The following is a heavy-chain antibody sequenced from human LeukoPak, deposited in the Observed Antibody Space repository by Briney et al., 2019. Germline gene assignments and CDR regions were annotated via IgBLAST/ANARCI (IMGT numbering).Heavy chain of an antibody. CDR1: GGSISSYY. J-gene: IGHJ2*01. CDR2: IYTSGST. CDR3: ARETHMYCKSNSCYGYFDL. Sequence: SETLSLTCTVSGGSISSYYWSWIRQPAGKGLEWIGRIYTSGSTNYNPSLKSRVTMSVDTSKNQFSLKLSSVTAADTAVYYCARETHMYCKSNSCYGYFDLWGRGTLVTVSS. D-gene: IGHD2-2*01. V-gene: IGHV4-4*07.